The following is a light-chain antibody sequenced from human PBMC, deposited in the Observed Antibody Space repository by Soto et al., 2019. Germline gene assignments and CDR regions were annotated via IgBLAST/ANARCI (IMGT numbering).Light chain of an antibody. CDR3: QQYNKWPPLT. J-gene: IGKJ4*01. V-gene: IGKV3-20*01. Sequence: EIVLTQSPGTLSLSPGERATLSCRASQTLSTNSLAWYQQRPGQTPRLLIYAASTRDTDIPDRFNGSGSGTDFALTISRLEPEDFALYYCQQYNKWPPLTFGGGTKVEIK. CDR2: AAS. CDR1: QTLSTNS.